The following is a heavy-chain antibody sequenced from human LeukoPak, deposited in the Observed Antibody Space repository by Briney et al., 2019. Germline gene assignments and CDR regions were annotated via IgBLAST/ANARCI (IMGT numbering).Heavy chain of an antibody. D-gene: IGHD2-2*01. CDR3: ARGWVVVVPAAIGFNWFDP. CDR2: IYYSGST. CDR1: GGSISGGDYY. Sequence: SETLSLTCTVSGGSISGGDYYWSWIRQPPGKGLEWIGYIYYSGSTNYNPSLKSRVTISVDTSKNQFSLKLSSVTAADTAVYYCARGWVVVVPAAIGFNWFDPWGQGTLVTVSS. J-gene: IGHJ5*02. V-gene: IGHV4-30-4*08.